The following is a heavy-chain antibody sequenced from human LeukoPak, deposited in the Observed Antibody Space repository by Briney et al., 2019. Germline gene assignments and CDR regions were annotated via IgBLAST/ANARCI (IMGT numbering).Heavy chain of an antibody. CDR1: GGSFSGYY. Sequence: PSETLSLTCAVYGGSFSGYYWSWIRQPPGKGLEWIGEINHSGSTNYNPSLKSRVTISVDTSKNRFSLKLSSVTAAYTAVYYCARHKRSGRYVEYYYYYMDVWGKGTTVTISS. V-gene: IGHV4-34*01. J-gene: IGHJ6*03. D-gene: IGHD6-19*01. CDR3: ARHKRSGRYVEYYYYYMDV. CDR2: INHSGST.